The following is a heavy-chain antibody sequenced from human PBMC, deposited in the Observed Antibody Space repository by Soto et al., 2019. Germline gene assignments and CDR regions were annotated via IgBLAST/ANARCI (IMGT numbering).Heavy chain of an antibody. D-gene: IGHD6-25*01. J-gene: IGHJ6*02. Sequence: QVQLQQWGAGLLKPSETLSLTCAVYGGSFSGYYWSWIRQPPGKGLEWIGEINHRGSTNYNPSLKRRVTLSVDTPKTHFSLKLNSVTAADTAVYYCARGSRVKIPAASGRDYYYHGLDVWGQGTAVTVSS. CDR3: ARGSRVKIPAASGRDYYYHGLDV. V-gene: IGHV4-34*01. CDR1: GGSFSGYY. CDR2: INHRGST.